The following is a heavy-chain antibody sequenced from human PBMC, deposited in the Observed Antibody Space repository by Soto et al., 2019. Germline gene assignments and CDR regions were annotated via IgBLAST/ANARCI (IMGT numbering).Heavy chain of an antibody. CDR2: ISGSGGST. J-gene: IGHJ3*02. V-gene: IGHV3-23*01. Sequence: PGGSLRLSCAASGFTFSSYAMSWVRQAPGKGLEWVSAISGSGGSTYYADSVKGRFTISRDNSKNTLYLQMNSLRAEDTAVYYCAKDPGYYYDSSGYADGAFDIWGQGTMVTVS. CDR3: AKDPGYYYDSSGYADGAFDI. CDR1: GFTFSSYA. D-gene: IGHD3-22*01.